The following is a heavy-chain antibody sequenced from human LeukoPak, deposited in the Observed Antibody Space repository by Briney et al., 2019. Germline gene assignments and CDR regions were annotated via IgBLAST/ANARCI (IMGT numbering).Heavy chain of an antibody. Sequence: SVKVSCKASGGTFSSYAISWVRQAPGQGLEWMGGIIPIFGTANYAQKFQGRVTITRDTSASTAYMELSSLRSEDTAVYYCARGRLTSLNWFDPWGQGTLVTVSS. V-gene: IGHV1-69*05. D-gene: IGHD2-21*02. CDR3: ARGRLTSLNWFDP. CDR1: GGTFSSYA. CDR2: IIPIFGTA. J-gene: IGHJ5*02.